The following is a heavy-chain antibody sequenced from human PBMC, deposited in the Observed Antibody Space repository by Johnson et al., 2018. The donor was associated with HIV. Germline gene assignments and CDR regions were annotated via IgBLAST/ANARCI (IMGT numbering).Heavy chain of an antibody. D-gene: IGHD3-16*02. V-gene: IGHV3-23*04. J-gene: IGHJ3*02. Sequence: VQLVESGGGLVQPGGSLRLSCAASGFTFSSYAMSWVRQAPGKGLEWVSAISGSGGSTYYADSVKGRFTISRANSKNTLYLQMNSLRAEDTAVYYCAKDLVSTYDYVWGSDRSDAFDIWGQGTMVTVSS. CDR3: AKDLVSTYDYVWGSDRSDAFDI. CDR2: ISGSGGST. CDR1: GFTFSSYA.